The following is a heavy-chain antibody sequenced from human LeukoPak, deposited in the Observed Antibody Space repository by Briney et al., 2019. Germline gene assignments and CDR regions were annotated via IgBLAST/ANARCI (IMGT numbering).Heavy chain of an antibody. CDR2: IYYSGST. CDR1: GDSISSSSSY. CDR3: ARDQYYYDRSGYYAFDI. Sequence: SETLSLTCTVSGDSISSSSSYWGWIRQPPGEGLEWIGSIYYSGSTYYNTSLKSRVTISVDTSKNQFSLKLSSVTAADTAVYYCARDQYYYDRSGYYAFDIWGQGTMVTVSS. D-gene: IGHD3-22*01. J-gene: IGHJ3*02. V-gene: IGHV4-39*02.